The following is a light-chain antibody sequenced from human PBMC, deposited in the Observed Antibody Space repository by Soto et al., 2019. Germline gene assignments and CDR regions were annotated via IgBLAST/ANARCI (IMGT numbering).Light chain of an antibody. Sequence: EIVLTQSPGTLSLSPGERATLSCRASQSVSASYLAWYQQKPGQAPRLLIYGASNRATGISGRFSGSGSGTEFALTIGRLETEDFAVYYCQQYGSSHKITFGHGTKVDIK. V-gene: IGKV3-20*01. CDR1: QSVSASY. CDR3: QQYGSSHKIT. CDR2: GAS. J-gene: IGKJ1*01.